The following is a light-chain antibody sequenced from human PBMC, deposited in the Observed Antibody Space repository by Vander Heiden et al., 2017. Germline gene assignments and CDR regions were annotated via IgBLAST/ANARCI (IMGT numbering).Light chain of an antibody. J-gene: IGKJ2*01. CDR1: QSISSW. V-gene: IGKV1-5*03. CDR3: QQDNSSPST. CDR2: KAS. Sequence: DIQMTQSPSTLSASVGDRVTITCRASQSISSWLDWYQQKPGKAPKLLIYKASSLESGVPSRFSGSGSGTEFTLTISSLQPDDFATYYCQQDNSSPSTFGQGTKLEIK.